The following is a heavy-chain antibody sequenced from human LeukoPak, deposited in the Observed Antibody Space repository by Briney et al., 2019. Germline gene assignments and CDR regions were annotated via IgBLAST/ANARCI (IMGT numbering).Heavy chain of an antibody. CDR2: IYYTGSI. Sequence: SETLSLTCTVSGASTTSGAYYWNWIRPSPGKGLEWIGYIYYTGSIYYNPSLKSRVIISVDTSKTQFSLNLSSVTAADTAVYYCARGLLSRDYDSSGFGYWGQGTLVTVSS. CDR1: GASTTSGAYY. CDR3: ARGLLSRDYDSSGFGY. V-gene: IGHV4-30-4*01. D-gene: IGHD3-22*01. J-gene: IGHJ4*02.